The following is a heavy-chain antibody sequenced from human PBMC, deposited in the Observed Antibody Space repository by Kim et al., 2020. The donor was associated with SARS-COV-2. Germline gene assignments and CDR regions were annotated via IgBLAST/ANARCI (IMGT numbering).Heavy chain of an antibody. CDR3: VRDRYSSGYYSGDS. J-gene: IGHJ4*02. V-gene: IGHV3-30*04. Sequence: GGSLRLSCAASGFTFRSYAMHWVRQGPGKGLEWMAVISYDGSNKYYADSVKGRFTISKDNSKNTLYLQMNSLRAEDTAMYYCVRDRYSSGYYSGDSCGQGTLVTVSS. D-gene: IGHD6-19*01. CDR1: GFTFRSYA. CDR2: ISYDGSNK.